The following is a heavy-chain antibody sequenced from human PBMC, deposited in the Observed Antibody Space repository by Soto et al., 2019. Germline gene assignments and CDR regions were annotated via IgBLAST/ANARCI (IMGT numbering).Heavy chain of an antibody. CDR3: ASGWFGEFVYYFDY. J-gene: IGHJ4*02. CDR2: IFAHNGNT. CDR1: GYTFTSYG. Sequence: ASVKVSCKASGYTFTSYGISWVRQAPGQGLEWMGWIFAHNGNTNYAQKPQGRVTMTTDTSTSTAYMELRSLGSDDTAVYYCASGWFGEFVYYFDYWGQGTLVTVSS. D-gene: IGHD3-10*01. V-gene: IGHV1-18*01.